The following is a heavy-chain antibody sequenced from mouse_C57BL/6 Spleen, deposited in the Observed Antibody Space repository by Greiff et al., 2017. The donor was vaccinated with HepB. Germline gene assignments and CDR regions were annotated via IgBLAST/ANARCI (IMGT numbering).Heavy chain of an antibody. CDR1: GYTFTSYW. V-gene: IGHV1-59*01. CDR2: IDPSDSYT. Sequence: QVQLKQPGAELVRPGTSVKLSCKASGYTFTSYWMHWVKQRPGQGLEWIGVIDPSDSYTNYNQKFKGKATLTVDTSSSTAYMQLSSLTSEDSAVYYCARGPHYYGSSYYFDYWGQGTTLTVSS. CDR3: ARGPHYYGSSYYFDY. J-gene: IGHJ2*01. D-gene: IGHD1-1*01.